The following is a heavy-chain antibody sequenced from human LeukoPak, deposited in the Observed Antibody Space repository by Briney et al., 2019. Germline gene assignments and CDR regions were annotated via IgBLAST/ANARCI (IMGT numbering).Heavy chain of an antibody. Sequence: GASLQISCQGSGYGFTNYWIAWVRQMPGKGPEWMGIVYPSDSDTRYSPSFQGQVTISADKSISTAYLQWSGLKASDTAMYYCARTSSTYNYYMDVWGKGTTVTVSS. CDR1: GYGFTNYW. D-gene: IGHD2-2*01. CDR2: VYPSDSDT. CDR3: ARTSSTYNYYMDV. V-gene: IGHV5-51*01. J-gene: IGHJ6*03.